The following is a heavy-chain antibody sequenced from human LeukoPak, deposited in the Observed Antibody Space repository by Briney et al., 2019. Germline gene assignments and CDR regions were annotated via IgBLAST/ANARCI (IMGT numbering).Heavy chain of an antibody. V-gene: IGHV4-39*01. CDR1: GGSISSSSYY. D-gene: IGHD3-3*01. J-gene: IGHJ5*02. Sequence: SETLSLTCTVSGGSISSSSYYWGWMRQPPGQGLEWIGSIYSSGSSYYNPSLKSRVTISVDTSKFQLSLKLSSVTAADTAVYYCARLTLMPTIFRFDPWGQGALVTVSS. CDR2: IYSSGSS. CDR3: ARLTLMPTIFRFDP.